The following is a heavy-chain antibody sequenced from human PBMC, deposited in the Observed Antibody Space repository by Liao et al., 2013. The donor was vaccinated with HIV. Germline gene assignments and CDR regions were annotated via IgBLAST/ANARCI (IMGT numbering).Heavy chain of an antibody. CDR3: ARYPRGYYDSWNAFDI. J-gene: IGHJ3*02. Sequence: QVQLQQWGAGLLKPSETLSLTCAVYGGSFSGYYWSWIRQPPGKGLEWIGYVYYSGSTNYNPSLKSRVTISVDTSKSQFSLKLSSVTAADTAVYYCARYPRGYYDSWNAFDIWAKGPWSPSLQ. V-gene: IGHV4-34*11. CDR2: VYYSGST. D-gene: IGHD3-22*01. CDR1: GGSFSGYY.